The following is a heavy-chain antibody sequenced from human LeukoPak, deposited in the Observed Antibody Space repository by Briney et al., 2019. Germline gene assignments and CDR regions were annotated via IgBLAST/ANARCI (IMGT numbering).Heavy chain of an antibody. J-gene: IGHJ4*02. CDR2: IKEDGSRE. Sequence: GGSLRLSCVASGFTFSNHWMSWVRRAPGKGLEWVANIKEDGSREYYVDSVKGRFTISRDNSKNTLYLQMNSLRAEDTAVYYCALNWNDDYWGQGTLVTVSS. CDR3: ALNWNDDY. D-gene: IGHD1-20*01. V-gene: IGHV3-7*03. CDR1: GFTFSNHW.